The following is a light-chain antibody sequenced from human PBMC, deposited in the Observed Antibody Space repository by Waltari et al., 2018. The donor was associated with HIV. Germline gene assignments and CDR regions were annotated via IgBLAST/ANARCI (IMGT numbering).Light chain of an antibody. CDR3: QLYGSSPPIT. CDR1: QSVSSSY. V-gene: IGKV3-20*01. J-gene: IGKJ5*01. CDR2: GAS. Sequence: ENVLTQPPGTLSLSPGERVTLSCRASQSVSSSYLAWYQQKPGQAPRLLIFGASSRATGVPDRFSGSGSGTDFTLTISRLEPEDFAVYYCQLYGSSPPITFGQGTRLEIK.